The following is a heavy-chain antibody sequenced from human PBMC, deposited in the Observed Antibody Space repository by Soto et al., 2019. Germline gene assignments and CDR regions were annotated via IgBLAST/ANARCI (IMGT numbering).Heavy chain of an antibody. D-gene: IGHD1-26*01. CDR2: ITYDGRNE. CDR3: AKDPYTYGTTYYFED. V-gene: IGHV3-30*18. Sequence: QVQLVESGGGVVQPGRSLRLSCAASGFTFSSYGIHWVRQAPGKGLEWVAVITYDGRNEFYADSVKGRFTISRDNSKNTLYLQMNSLRAEDTAVYYCAKDPYTYGTTYYFEDWGQGTLVTVSS. J-gene: IGHJ4*02. CDR1: GFTFSSYG.